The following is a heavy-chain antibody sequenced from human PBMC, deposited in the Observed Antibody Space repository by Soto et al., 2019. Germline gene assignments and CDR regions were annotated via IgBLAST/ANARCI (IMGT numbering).Heavy chain of an antibody. Sequence: SGPTLVNPTETLTLTCTVSGFSLSRARMGVSWIRQPPGKALEWLAHIFWNDERSYNTSLKSRLTISRDTSKSQVVLTMTNVDPVDTGTYFCARALREGLPIYSFDSWGQ. CDR1: GFSLSRARMG. CDR2: IFWNDER. V-gene: IGHV2-26*01. D-gene: IGHD1-26*01. CDR3: ARALREGLPIYSFDS. J-gene: IGHJ4*02.